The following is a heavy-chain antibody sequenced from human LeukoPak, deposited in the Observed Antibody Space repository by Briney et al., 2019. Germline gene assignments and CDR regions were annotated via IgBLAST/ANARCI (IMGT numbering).Heavy chain of an antibody. CDR3: ARESRLYYGSGSYWIDY. Sequence: GGSPRLSCAASGFTFSSYWMSWVRQAPGKGLEWVANIKQDGSEKYYVDSVKGRFTISRDNAKNSLYLQMNSLRAEDTAVYYCARESRLYYGSGSYWIDYWGQGTLVTVSS. V-gene: IGHV3-7*01. J-gene: IGHJ4*02. CDR2: IKQDGSEK. CDR1: GFTFSSYW. D-gene: IGHD3-10*01.